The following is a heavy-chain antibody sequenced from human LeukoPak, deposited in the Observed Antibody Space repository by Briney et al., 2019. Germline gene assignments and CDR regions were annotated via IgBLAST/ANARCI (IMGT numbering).Heavy chain of an antibody. CDR2: IWYDGSNK. CDR3: ARDWCSGGRCFSSFDF. Sequence: GGSLRLSCAASGFTFSSYSIHWVRQAPGKGLEWVAVIWYDGSNKYYADSVKGRFTISRDNSKNTLSLQMNSLRAEDTAVYYCARDWCSGGRCFSSFDFWGQGTLVTVSS. CDR1: GFTFSSYS. V-gene: IGHV3-33*01. D-gene: IGHD2-15*01. J-gene: IGHJ4*02.